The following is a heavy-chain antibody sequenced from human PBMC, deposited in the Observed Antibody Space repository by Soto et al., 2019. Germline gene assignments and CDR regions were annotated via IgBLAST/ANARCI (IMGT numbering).Heavy chain of an antibody. CDR2: IYHSGST. J-gene: IGHJ6*02. V-gene: IGHV4-4*02. CDR1: GGSISSSNW. Sequence: QVQLQESGPGLVKPSGTLSLTCAVSGGSISSSNWWSWVRQPPGKGLEWIGEIYHSGSTNYNPSLKSRVTISVDKSMNQFSLKLRSVTAADKAVYYCARGGCGPDTVTTSLCYHYYGMDVWGQGTTVTVSS. CDR3: ARGGCGPDTVTTSLCYHYYGMDV. D-gene: IGHD4-17*01.